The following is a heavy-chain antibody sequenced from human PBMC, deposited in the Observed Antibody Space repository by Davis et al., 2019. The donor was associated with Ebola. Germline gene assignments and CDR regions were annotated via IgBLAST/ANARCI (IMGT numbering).Heavy chain of an antibody. J-gene: IGHJ6*02. CDR3: ASGGGTMVQGVIINYGMDV. CDR1: GYTFTSYY. CDR2: INPSGGST. Sequence: ASVKVSCRASGYTFTSYYMHWVRQAPGQGLEWMGIINPSGGSTSYAQKFQGRVTMTRDTSTSTVYMELSSLRSEDTAVYYCASGGGTMVQGVIINYGMDVWGQGTTVTVSS. D-gene: IGHD3-10*01. V-gene: IGHV1-46*01.